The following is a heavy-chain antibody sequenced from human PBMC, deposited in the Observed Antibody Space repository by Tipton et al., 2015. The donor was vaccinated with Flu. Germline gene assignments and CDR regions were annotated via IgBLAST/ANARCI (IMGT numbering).Heavy chain of an antibody. J-gene: IGHJ4*02. D-gene: IGHD1-26*01. CDR2: IIPIFGTA. CDR3: ASPPGRGSYYVRLYY. V-gene: IGHV1-69*15. Sequence: QSGAEVKKPGSSVKVSCKASGGTFSSYAISWVRQAPGQGLEWMGRIIPIFGTANYAQKFQGRVTITADESTSTAYMELSSLRSEGTAVYYCASPPGRGSYYVRLYYWGQGTLVTVSS. CDR1: GGTFSSYA.